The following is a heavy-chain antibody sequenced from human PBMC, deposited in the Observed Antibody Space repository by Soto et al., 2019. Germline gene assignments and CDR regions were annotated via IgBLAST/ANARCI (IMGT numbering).Heavy chain of an antibody. D-gene: IGHD3-10*01. Sequence: SDTLSLTCTVSGGSISSYYWSWIRQPPGKGLEWIGYIYYSGSTNYNPSLKSRVTISVDTSKNQFSLKLSSVTAADTAVYYCARSPEHTAGVIWLDPWGQGTLVTVSS. CDR1: GGSISSYY. CDR2: IYYSGST. V-gene: IGHV4-59*01. CDR3: ARSPEHTAGVIWLDP. J-gene: IGHJ5*02.